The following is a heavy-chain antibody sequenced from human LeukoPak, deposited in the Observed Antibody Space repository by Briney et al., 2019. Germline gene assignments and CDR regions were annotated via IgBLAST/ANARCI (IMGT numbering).Heavy chain of an antibody. CDR3: ARVSVGGTYFADYYYYGMDV. CDR1: GFTFSRYA. CDR2: IPYGGGNK. V-gene: IGHV3-30-3*01. D-gene: IGHD1-26*01. J-gene: IGHJ6*02. Sequence: GGSLRLSCAASGFTFSRYAMHWVRQAPGKGLEWVAVIPYGGGNKYYADYADSVKGRFTISRDNSKNTLYLQMNSLGVEDTAVYYCARVSVGGTYFADYYYYGMDVWGQGTTVTVSS.